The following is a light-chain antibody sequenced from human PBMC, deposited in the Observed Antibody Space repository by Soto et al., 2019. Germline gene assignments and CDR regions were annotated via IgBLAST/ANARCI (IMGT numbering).Light chain of an antibody. CDR1: SSDVGGYNY. Sequence: QSALTQPPSGSGSPGQSVTISCTGTSSDVGGYNYVTWYQQYPGKAPKVMIYEVSKRPSGVPDRFSGSKSGNTASLTVSGLQAEDEADYYCSSYAGSNNLGVFGGGTKLTVL. V-gene: IGLV2-8*01. CDR3: SSYAGSNNLGV. J-gene: IGLJ3*02. CDR2: EVS.